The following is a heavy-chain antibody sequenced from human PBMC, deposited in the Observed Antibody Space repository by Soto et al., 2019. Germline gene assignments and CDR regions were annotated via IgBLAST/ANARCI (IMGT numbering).Heavy chain of an antibody. Sequence: EVQLLESGGGLVQPGGSLRLSCAASGFTFSSYAMNWVRQAPGKGLEWVSVISGSDGSTYYADSVKGRFTISRDNSKNTLYLQMNSLRAEDTAVYYCARRSSSWYFDYWGQGTLVTVSS. J-gene: IGHJ4*02. D-gene: IGHD6-13*01. CDR1: GFTFSSYA. CDR3: ARRSSSWYFDY. CDR2: ISGSDGST. V-gene: IGHV3-23*01.